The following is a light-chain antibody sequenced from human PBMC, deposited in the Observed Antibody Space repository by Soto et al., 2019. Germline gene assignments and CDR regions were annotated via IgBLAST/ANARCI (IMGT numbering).Light chain of an antibody. CDR2: RAS. V-gene: IGKV2-30*02. Sequence: DVEMTQSPLSLPVSLGQPSSISCRSSQSLVHSDGNTYLNWFQQRPGQSPRRLISRASNRDSGVPDRFSGVGSGTDFTLKISRVETEDVAVYYCMQGTHWPWTIGQGTKVEI. CDR3: MQGTHWPWT. CDR1: QSLVHSDGNTY. J-gene: IGKJ1*01.